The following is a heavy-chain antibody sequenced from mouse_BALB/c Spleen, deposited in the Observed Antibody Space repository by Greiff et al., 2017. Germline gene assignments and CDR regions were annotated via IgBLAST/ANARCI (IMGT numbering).Heavy chain of an antibody. V-gene: IGHV1S137*01. J-gene: IGHJ2*01. Sequence: QVQLKESGAELVRPGVSVKISCKGSGYTFTDYAMHWVKQSHAKSLEWIGVISTYYGDASYNQKFKGKATMTVDKSSSTAYMELARLTSEDSAIYYCARGGAITTATGYFDYWGQGTTLTVSS. CDR3: ARGGAITTATGYFDY. D-gene: IGHD1-2*01. CDR2: ISTYYGDA. CDR1: GYTFTDYA.